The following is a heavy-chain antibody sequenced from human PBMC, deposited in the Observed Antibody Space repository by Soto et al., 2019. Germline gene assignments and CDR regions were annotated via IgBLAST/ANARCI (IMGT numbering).Heavy chain of an antibody. V-gene: IGHV1-46*01. CDR2: INPHGGST. CDR1: RDTFTSYY. J-gene: IGHJ5*02. CDR3: ARSSGGNFGIIIEGTNWFAP. Sequence: ASVKVSCKAPRDTFTSYYINWVRQAPGQGLEWMGVINPHGGSTAYAQKFKGRVTLTRGTSASTVYMEVSSLTSEDTAMYYCARSSGGNFGIIIEGTNWFAPWGQGTLVTVSS. D-gene: IGHD1-26*01.